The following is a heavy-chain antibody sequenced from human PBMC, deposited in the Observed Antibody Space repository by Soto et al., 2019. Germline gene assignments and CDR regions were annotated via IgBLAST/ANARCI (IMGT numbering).Heavy chain of an antibody. CDR1: GFTFSSYW. Sequence: EVQLVESGGGLVQPGGSLRLSCAASGFTFSSYWMHWVRQAPGKGLVWVSRINSDGSSTSYADSVKGRFIISRDNAKNTLYLQMNSLRAEDTAVYYCARGTMVPYASAYYYYGMDVWGQGTTVTVSS. V-gene: IGHV3-74*01. D-gene: IGHD3-10*01. CDR3: ARGTMVPYASAYYYYGMDV. J-gene: IGHJ6*02. CDR2: INSDGSST.